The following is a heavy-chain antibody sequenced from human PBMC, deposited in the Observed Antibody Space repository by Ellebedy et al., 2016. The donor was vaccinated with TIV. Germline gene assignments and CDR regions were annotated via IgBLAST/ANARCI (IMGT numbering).Heavy chain of an antibody. CDR1: GLTFSGYS. Sequence: GESLKISCVASGLTFSGYSMHWVRQAPGKGLVWVSRPYGHDMSTTYAASVEGRFTISRDDAKNTLSLQMNSLRAEGTAVYYCARGTNNFGDLPIDYWGQGSLVTVSS. D-gene: IGHD3-10*01. CDR2: PYGHDMST. V-gene: IGHV3-74*01. CDR3: ARGTNNFGDLPIDY. J-gene: IGHJ4*02.